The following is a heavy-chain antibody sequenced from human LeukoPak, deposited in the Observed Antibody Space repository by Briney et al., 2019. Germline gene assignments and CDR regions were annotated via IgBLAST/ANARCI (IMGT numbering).Heavy chain of an antibody. CDR3: ARHIGNAFDI. CDR1: GGSISSYY. CDR2: IYYSGST. D-gene: IGHD3-16*02. V-gene: IGHV4-59*08. Sequence: SETLSLTCTVSGGSISSYYWSWIRQPPGKGLEWIGYIYYSGSTNYNPSLKSRVTISVDTSKNQFSLKLSSVTAADTAVYYCARHIGNAFDIWGQGTMVTVSS. J-gene: IGHJ3*02.